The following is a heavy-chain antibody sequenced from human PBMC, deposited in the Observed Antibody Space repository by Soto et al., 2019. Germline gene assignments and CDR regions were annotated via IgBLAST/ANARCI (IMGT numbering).Heavy chain of an antibody. V-gene: IGHV3-74*01. CDR3: ARGGYDYVWGSYRYTGFDY. CDR1: GFTFSSYW. CDR2: INSDGSST. D-gene: IGHD3-16*02. Sequence: GSLRLSCAASGFTFSSYWMHWVRQAPGKGLVWVSRINSDGSSTSYADSVKGRFTISRDNAKNTLYLQMNSLRAEDTAVYYCARGGYDYVWGSYRYTGFDYWGQGTLVTVSS. J-gene: IGHJ4*02.